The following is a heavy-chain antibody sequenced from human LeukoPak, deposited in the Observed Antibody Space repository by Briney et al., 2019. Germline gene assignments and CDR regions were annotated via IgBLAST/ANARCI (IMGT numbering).Heavy chain of an antibody. V-gene: IGHV3-23*01. CDR1: GFAFSSYA. J-gene: IGHJ5*02. CDR3: AKEIEYDFSASVS. Sequence: GRSLRLSCAASGFAFSSYAVSWVRQAPGKGLEWVSAISGSGGSTYYADSVKGRFTISRDNSKNTLYLQMNSLRAEDTAVYYCAKEIEYDFSASVSWGQGTLVTVSS. CDR2: ISGSGGST. D-gene: IGHD3-3*01.